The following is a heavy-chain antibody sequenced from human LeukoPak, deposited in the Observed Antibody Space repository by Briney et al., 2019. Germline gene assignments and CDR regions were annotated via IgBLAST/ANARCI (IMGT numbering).Heavy chain of an antibody. J-gene: IGHJ4*02. CDR3: ARRAGEYSHPYDY. D-gene: IGHD2/OR15-2a*01. CDR2: IYSGGNT. Sequence: GGSLRLSCAASGFTFTTYWMSWVRQAPGKGLEWVSFIYSGGNTHYSDSVKGRFTISRDNSKNTLYLQMNSLRAEDTAVYYCARRAGEYSHPYDYWGQGTLVTVSS. CDR1: GFTFTTYW. V-gene: IGHV3-53*01.